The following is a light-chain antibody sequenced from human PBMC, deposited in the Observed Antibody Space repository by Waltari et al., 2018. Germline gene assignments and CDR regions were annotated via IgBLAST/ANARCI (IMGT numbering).Light chain of an antibody. CDR1: ISDIGLFKV. CDR3: CSFTSSSTYV. J-gene: IGLJ1*01. V-gene: IGLV2-23*02. CDR2: EVN. Sequence: QSALTQPASVSASPGQSITVSCSGSISDIGLFKVVSWFQQYPGKPPRLIIYEVNKRPPGISDRFSATQSGNVASLTISGLQAADEADYYCCSFTSSSTYVFGSGTTVTVL.